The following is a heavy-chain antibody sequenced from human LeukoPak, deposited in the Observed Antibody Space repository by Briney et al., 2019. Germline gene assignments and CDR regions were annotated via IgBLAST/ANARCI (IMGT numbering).Heavy chain of an antibody. CDR2: INSDGRST. J-gene: IGHJ4*02. CDR1: GFTFSRYW. V-gene: IGHV3-74*01. D-gene: IGHD3-9*01. CDR3: VRGADTGYSSDS. Sequence: GGSLRLSCVASGFTFSRYWMHWVRQAPGKGLVWVSRINSDGRSTNYADSVKGRSSISRDNAENTLYLQMNSLRVEDTAVYYCVRGADTGYSSDSWGQGTLVTVSS.